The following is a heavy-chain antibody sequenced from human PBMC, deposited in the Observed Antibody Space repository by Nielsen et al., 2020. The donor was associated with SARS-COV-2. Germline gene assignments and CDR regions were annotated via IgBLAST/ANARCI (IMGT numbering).Heavy chain of an antibody. J-gene: IGHJ4*02. V-gene: IGHV4-31*03. CDR3: ARLTVGATTPVLAFDS. CDR1: GASISSDGYY. CDR2: IFYSGST. D-gene: IGHD1-26*01. Sequence: SETLSLTCTVSGASISSDGYYWSWIRQHPGKGLEWIGYIFYSGSTFYSPSLKSRVIISIDTSKNQFSLRLSSVTVADTAVYYCARLTVGATTPVLAFDSWGQGTLVTVSS.